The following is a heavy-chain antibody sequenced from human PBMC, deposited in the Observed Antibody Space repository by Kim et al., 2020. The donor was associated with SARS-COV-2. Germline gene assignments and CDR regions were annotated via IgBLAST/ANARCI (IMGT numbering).Heavy chain of an antibody. Sequence: YADSGKGRFTTSRDNSKTTLDLQRNSLRAEDTAVYYCASLPKGGFDAFDIWGQGTMVTVSS. J-gene: IGHJ3*02. CDR3: ASLPKGGFDAFDI. V-gene: IGHV3-30*01.